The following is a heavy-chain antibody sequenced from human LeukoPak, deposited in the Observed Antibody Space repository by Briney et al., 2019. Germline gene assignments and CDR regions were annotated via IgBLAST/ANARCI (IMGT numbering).Heavy chain of an antibody. J-gene: IGHJ4*02. D-gene: IGHD1-14*01. CDR3: ARGTSRDY. V-gene: IGHV1-2*06. CDR1: GGTFSSYA. Sequence: ASVKVSCKASGGTFSSYAISWVRQAPGQGLEWMGLINPTGSSTAYAQKFQGRVTMTRDTSISTAYMELSRLRSDDTAVYYCARGTSRDYWGQGTLVTVSS. CDR2: INPTGSST.